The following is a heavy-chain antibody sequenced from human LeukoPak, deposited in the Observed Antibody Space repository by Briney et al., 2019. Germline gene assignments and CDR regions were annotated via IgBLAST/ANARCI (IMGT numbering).Heavy chain of an antibody. CDR2: INHSGST. Sequence: WGTLCLSCAVSGCTFSGYYWSWIRQPPGKGLEWIGEINHSGSTNYNPYPKRGVTISVDTNKNQFSLKQISMTSVDTAVYYYARGHLVMVRGVINYCYYYYGMDVWGKGTTVTVSS. D-gene: IGHD3-10*01. CDR3: ARGHLVMVRGVINYCYYYYGMDV. V-gene: IGHV4-34*01. CDR1: GCTFSGYY. J-gene: IGHJ6*04.